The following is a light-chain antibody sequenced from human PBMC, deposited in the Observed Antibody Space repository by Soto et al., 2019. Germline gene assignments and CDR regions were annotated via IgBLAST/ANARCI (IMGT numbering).Light chain of an antibody. CDR3: QQYNNWPLYT. J-gene: IGKJ2*01. CDR1: QSVSTN. Sequence: DIVMTQSPATLSVSPGERATLSCRASQSVSTNLAWYQQKPGQAPRLLIYGASTRATAIPARFSGSGSGTEFTLTISSLQSEDFAVYYCQQYNNWPLYTFGQGTKLEMK. V-gene: IGKV3-15*01. CDR2: GAS.